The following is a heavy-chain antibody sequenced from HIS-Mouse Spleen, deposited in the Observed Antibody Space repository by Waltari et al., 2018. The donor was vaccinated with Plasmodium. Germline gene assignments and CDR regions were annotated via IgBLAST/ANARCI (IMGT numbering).Heavy chain of an antibody. V-gene: IGHV3-13*01. D-gene: IGHD1-1*01. CDR3: ARGRWNHAFDI. CDR2: MGTAGDT. J-gene: IGHJ3*02. Sequence: EVQLVESGGGLVQPGGSLRLSCAASGFTFRSYDMHWVRQATGKGMGWVQAMGTAGDTYYPGSVKGRFTIARENAKNSLYLQMNSLGAGDTAVYYCARGRWNHAFDIWGQGTMVTVSS. CDR1: GFTFRSYD.